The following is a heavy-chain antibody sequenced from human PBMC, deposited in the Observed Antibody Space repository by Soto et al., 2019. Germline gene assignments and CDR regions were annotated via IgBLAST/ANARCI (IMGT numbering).Heavy chain of an antibody. CDR1: GYTFTGYY. J-gene: IGHJ6*02. CDR2: INPNSGGT. D-gene: IGHD6-13*01. V-gene: IGHV1-2*04. CDR3: AREGDSSSHYYGMDV. Sequence: QVQLVQSGAEVKKPGASVKVSCKASGYTFTGYYMHWVRQAPGQGLEWMGWINPNSGGTNYAQKCQGWVTMPRDTSISTAYMELSRLRSDDTAVYYCAREGDSSSHYYGMDVWGQGTTVTVSS.